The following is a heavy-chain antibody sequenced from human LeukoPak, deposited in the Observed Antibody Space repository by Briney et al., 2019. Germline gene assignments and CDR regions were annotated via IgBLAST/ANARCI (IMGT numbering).Heavy chain of an antibody. V-gene: IGHV3-73*01. D-gene: IGHD6-19*01. J-gene: IGHJ4*02. CDR2: IRSKANNYAT. CDR1: GFTFSSYA. Sequence: GGSLRLSCAASGFTFSSYAMHWVRQASGKGLEWVGRIRSKANNYATAYTASVKGRFTISRDDSKNMAYLQMNSLKTEDTAVYYCTSSGWYYFDYWGQGTLVTVSS. CDR3: TSSGWYYFDY.